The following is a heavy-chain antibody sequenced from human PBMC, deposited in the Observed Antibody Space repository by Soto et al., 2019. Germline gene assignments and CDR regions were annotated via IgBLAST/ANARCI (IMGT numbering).Heavy chain of an antibody. J-gene: IGHJ2*01. CDR2: IKQDGSAK. D-gene: IGHD5-18*01. V-gene: IGHV3-7*01. Sequence: GETLRLSCASYGVTFSGYCMSCVRHAPGKGLEWVANIKQDGSAKYYVDSVKGRFTNSWDSAKNSLYLKRNMRRAEDPALYYWGRACLLTAMLLPNGYFDFGGRR. CDR1: GVTFSGYC. CDR3: GRACLLTAMLLPNGYFDF.